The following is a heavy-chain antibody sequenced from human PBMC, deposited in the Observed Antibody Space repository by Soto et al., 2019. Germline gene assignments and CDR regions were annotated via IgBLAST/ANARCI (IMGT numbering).Heavy chain of an antibody. CDR1: GDAVSSNDYY. D-gene: IGHD3-3*01. CDR3: ASAPVIFGVINIYYFDS. J-gene: IGHJ4*02. CDR2: MDQTGRA. V-gene: IGHV4-39*01. Sequence: SETLSLTCFVSGDAVSSNDYYLTWIRQTPGKGLEWIGSMDQTGRAYYGPPLKSRVTMSVDASKNQFSLTLSSVTDTDTAVYYSASAPVIFGVINIYYFDSWGQGTLVTVSS.